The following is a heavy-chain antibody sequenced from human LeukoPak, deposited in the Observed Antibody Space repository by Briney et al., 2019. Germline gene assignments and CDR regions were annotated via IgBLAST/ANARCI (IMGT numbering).Heavy chain of an antibody. Sequence: GGSLRLSCAASGFTFSSYEMNWVRQAPGKGLEWVSYISSSGSTIYYADSVKGRFTISRDNAKNSLDLQMNSLRAEDTAVYYCARGEGIAVARGGGYFDYWGQGTLVTVSS. D-gene: IGHD6-19*01. CDR1: GFTFSSYE. J-gene: IGHJ4*02. CDR3: ARGEGIAVARGGGYFDY. CDR2: ISSSGSTI. V-gene: IGHV3-48*03.